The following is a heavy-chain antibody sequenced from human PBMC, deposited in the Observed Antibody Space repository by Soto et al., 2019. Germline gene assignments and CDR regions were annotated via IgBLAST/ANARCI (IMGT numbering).Heavy chain of an antibody. CDR3: ARLYYGSGSYDY. Sequence: SETLSLTCTVSGGSISSYYWSWIRQPPGKGLEWIGYIYYSGSTNYNPSLKSRVTISVDTSKNQFSLKLSSVTAADTAVYYCARLYYGSGSYDYWGRGTLVTVSS. CDR1: GGSISSYY. V-gene: IGHV4-59*01. J-gene: IGHJ4*02. D-gene: IGHD3-10*01. CDR2: IYYSGST.